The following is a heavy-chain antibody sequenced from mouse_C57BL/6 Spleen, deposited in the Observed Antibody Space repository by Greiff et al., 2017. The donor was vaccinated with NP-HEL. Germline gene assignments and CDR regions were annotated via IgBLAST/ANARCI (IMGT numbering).Heavy chain of an antibody. CDR3: ARQDDYDDYAMDY. CDR1: GFTFSSYG. J-gene: IGHJ4*01. D-gene: IGHD2-4*01. V-gene: IGHV5-6*01. CDR2: ISSGGSYT. Sequence: EVNVVESGGDLVKPGGSLKLSCAASGFTFSSYGMSWVRQTPDKRLEWVATISSGGSYTYYPDSVKGRFTISRDNAKNTLYLQMSSLKSEDTAMYYCARQDDYDDYAMDYWGQGTSVTVSS.